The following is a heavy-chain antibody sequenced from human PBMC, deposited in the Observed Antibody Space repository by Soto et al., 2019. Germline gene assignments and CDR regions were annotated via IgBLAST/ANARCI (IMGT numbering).Heavy chain of an antibody. D-gene: IGHD6-19*01. CDR1: GYSLTSGYY. Sequence: SETLSLTCAVSGYSLTSGYYCGWIRQPPGRGLEWIGSIYHSGDTYYNPSLKSRVTISVDTSKNHFSLKLTSVTAADTAVYYCARARIVVAGTIVDYWGQGTLVTVSS. J-gene: IGHJ4*02. V-gene: IGHV4-38-2*01. CDR3: ARARIVVAGTIVDY. CDR2: IYHSGDT.